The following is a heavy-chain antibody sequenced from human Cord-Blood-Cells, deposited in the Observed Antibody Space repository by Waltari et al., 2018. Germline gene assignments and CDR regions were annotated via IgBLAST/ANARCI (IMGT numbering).Heavy chain of an antibody. Sequence: QVQLQQWGAGLLKPSETLSLTCAVYGGSFSGYYWSWSRQPPGKGLEWIGEINHSGSTNYNPSLKSRVTISVDTSKNQFSLKLSSVTAADTAVYYCARGLRGDRDIVATIDYWGQGTLVTVSS. CDR3: ARGLRGDRDIVATIDY. V-gene: IGHV4-34*01. J-gene: IGHJ4*02. CDR2: INHSGST. D-gene: IGHD5-12*01. CDR1: GGSFSGYY.